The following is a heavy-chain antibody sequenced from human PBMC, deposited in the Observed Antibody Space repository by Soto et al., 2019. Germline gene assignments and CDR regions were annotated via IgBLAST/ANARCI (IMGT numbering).Heavy chain of an antibody. V-gene: IGHV1-8*01. J-gene: IGHJ4*02. CDR1: GYTFTSYD. Sequence: ASVKVSCKASGYTFTSYDINWVRQATGQGLEWMGWMNPNSGNTGYAQKFQGRVTMTRNTSISTAYMELSSLRSEDTAVYYCATGYYDFWSGYYSPRPFDYWGQGTLVTVSS. CDR2: MNPNSGNT. D-gene: IGHD3-3*01. CDR3: ATGYYDFWSGYYSPRPFDY.